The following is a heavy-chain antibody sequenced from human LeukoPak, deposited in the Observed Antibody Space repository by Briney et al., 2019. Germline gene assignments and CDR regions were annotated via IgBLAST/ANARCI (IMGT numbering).Heavy chain of an antibody. J-gene: IGHJ4*02. D-gene: IGHD5-18*01. V-gene: IGHV3-30-3*01. CDR3: AKEKNTWIQLEGY. CDR1: GFTFSSYA. Sequence: PGRSLRLSCAASGFTFSSYAMHWVRQAPGKGLEWVAVISYDGSNKYYADSVKGRFTISRDNCKNTLYLQMNSLRAEDTAVYYCAKEKNTWIQLEGYWGQGTLVTVSS. CDR2: ISYDGSNK.